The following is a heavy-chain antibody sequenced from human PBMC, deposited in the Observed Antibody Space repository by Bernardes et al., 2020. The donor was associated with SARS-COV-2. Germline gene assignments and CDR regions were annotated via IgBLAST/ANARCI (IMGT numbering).Heavy chain of an antibody. V-gene: IGHV4-59*11. Sequence: SETLSLTCTVSGGSLSNHYWTWIRLSPTKGLEWIGNIYSSGSTNYNPSLQSRMTISIDASKNQFSLSLTSVTAADTAIYYCAREAPGRYYGVAVWGQGTTVTVSS. CDR2: IYSSGST. CDR1: GGSLSNHY. CDR3: AREAPGRYYGVAV. J-gene: IGHJ6*02.